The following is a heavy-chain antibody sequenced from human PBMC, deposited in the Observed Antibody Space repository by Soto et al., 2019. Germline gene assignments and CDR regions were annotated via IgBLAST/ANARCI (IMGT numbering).Heavy chain of an antibody. CDR2: IERDDDDK. V-gene: IGHV2-70*13. Sequence: SGPTLVNPTETLTVTCTFSGFSLTSPGMCVSWIRQSPGKALEWLALIERDDDDKYYSTSLRTRLTISKDTRKNQVVLTMANMDTADTATYYCARSIRGPRRFNGMDVWGQGTPVTVSS. CDR3: ARSIRGPRRFNGMDV. D-gene: IGHD1-20*01. CDR1: GFSLTSPGMC. J-gene: IGHJ6*02.